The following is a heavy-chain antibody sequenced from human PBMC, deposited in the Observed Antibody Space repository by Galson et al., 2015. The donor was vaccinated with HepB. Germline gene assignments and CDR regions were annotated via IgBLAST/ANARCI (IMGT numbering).Heavy chain of an antibody. CDR2: ISSSGSTI. Sequence: SLRLSCAASGFTFSSYEMNWVRQAPGKGLEWVSYISSSGSTIYYADSVKGRFTISRDNAKNSLYLQMNSLRAEDTAVYYCAREGIAAAGTGIDYWSQGTLVTVSS. V-gene: IGHV3-48*03. CDR1: GFTFSSYE. J-gene: IGHJ4*02. CDR3: AREGIAAAGTGIDY. D-gene: IGHD6-13*01.